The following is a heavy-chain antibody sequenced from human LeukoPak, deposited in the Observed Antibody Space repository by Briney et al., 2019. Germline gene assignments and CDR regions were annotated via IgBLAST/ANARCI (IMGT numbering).Heavy chain of an antibody. CDR3: ARVTQQWPHYYFDY. Sequence: SETLSLTCTASGGSISSSSYYWGWIRQPPGKGLEWIGSIYYSDGSTYYNPSLKSRITISVDTSKNQFSLKLSSVTAADTAVHYCARVTQQWPHYYFDYWGQGALVTVSS. CDR1: GGSISSSSYY. V-gene: IGHV4-39*07. D-gene: IGHD6-19*01. CDR2: IYYSDGST. J-gene: IGHJ4*02.